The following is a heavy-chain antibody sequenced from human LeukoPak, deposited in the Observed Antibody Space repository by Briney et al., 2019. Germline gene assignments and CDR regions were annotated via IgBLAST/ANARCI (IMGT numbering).Heavy chain of an antibody. J-gene: IGHJ4*02. Sequence: LTGGSLRLSCAASGFTFSSYEMNWVRQAPGKGLEWVSYISSSGSTIYYADSVKGRFTISRDNAKNSLYLQMNSLRAEDTAVYYCARDAVNQHLSHFDYWGQGTLVTVSS. CDR2: ISSSGSTI. D-gene: IGHD2/OR15-2a*01. CDR3: ARDAVNQHLSHFDY. CDR1: GFTFSSYE. V-gene: IGHV3-48*03.